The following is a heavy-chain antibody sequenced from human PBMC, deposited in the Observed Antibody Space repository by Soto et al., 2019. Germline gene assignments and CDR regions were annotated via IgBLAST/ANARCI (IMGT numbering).Heavy chain of an antibody. CDR2: ISGYNGNT. CDR3: GRERDGSSWSSAEYLQH. CDR1: GYTFTTYG. J-gene: IGHJ1*01. V-gene: IGHV1-18*01. D-gene: IGHD6-13*01. Sequence: QVQLVQSGVEVKKPGASVKVSCKASGYTFTTYGIHWVRQAPGQGLEWMGWISGYNGNTNYAQKFQGRVTMTTDTSTTTAYMALRSLRSDDTAVYYCGRERDGSSWSSAEYLQHWGQGTLVTVSS.